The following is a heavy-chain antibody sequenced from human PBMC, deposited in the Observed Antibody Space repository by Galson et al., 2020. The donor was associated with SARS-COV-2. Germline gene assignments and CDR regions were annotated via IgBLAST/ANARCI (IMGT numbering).Heavy chain of an antibody. J-gene: IGHJ4*02. V-gene: IGHV1-46*01. CDR1: GYTFTTYY. Sequence: ASVKVSCKASGYTFTTYYIHWVRQAPGQGLEWMGVINPGGGGSIYGQKLQGRLTMTRDTSTSTVYMELSSLTSDDTAVYYCARAVLREGYNYGIEYWGQGTLVTVSS. CDR3: ARAVLREGYNYGIEY. D-gene: IGHD5-12*01. CDR2: INPGGGGS.